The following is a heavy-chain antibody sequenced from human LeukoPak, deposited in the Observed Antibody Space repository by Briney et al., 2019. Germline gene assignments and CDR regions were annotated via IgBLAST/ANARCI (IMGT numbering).Heavy chain of an antibody. CDR3: ARRGVPGTGFLWFDP. D-gene: IGHD6-19*01. Sequence: SETLSLTCTASGGSISSYYWSWIRQPPGKGLEWIGFIYYSGTTNYNPSLESRVTISVDTSKNQFSLKLRSVTAADTAVYYCARRGVPGTGFLWFDPWGQGTLVTVSS. CDR2: IYYSGTT. J-gene: IGHJ5*02. CDR1: GGSISSYY. V-gene: IGHV4-59*08.